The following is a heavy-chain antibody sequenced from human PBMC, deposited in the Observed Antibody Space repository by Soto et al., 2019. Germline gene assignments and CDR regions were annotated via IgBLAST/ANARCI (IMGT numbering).Heavy chain of an antibody. D-gene: IGHD6-13*01. Sequence: QVQLQESGPGLVKPSETLSLTCTVSGGSVSSGSYSWSWIRQPPGKGLEWIGYIYYSGSTNYNPSLKSRVTISVDTSKNQFSLKLSSVTAADTAVYYCARDGYIRAYDYWGQGTLVTVSS. CDR2: IYYSGST. J-gene: IGHJ4*02. CDR3: ARDGYIRAYDY. CDR1: GGSVSSGSYS. V-gene: IGHV4-61*01.